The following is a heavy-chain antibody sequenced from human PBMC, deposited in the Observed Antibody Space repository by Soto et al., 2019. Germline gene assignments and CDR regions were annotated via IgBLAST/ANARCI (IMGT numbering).Heavy chain of an antibody. J-gene: IGHJ5*02. CDR3: ARGVGSGSYYNQYNWFDP. V-gene: IGHV1-18*01. Sequence: QVQLVQSGGEVKKPGASVKVSCKASGYTFTNYGISWVRQAPGQGLEWMGWINVYNGNTKYAQKVQGRVTMTTDTXXXTXXMELRSRSSDDTAVYYCARGVGSGSYYNQYNWFDPWGQGTLVTVSS. CDR1: GYTFTNYG. D-gene: IGHD3-10*01. CDR2: INVYNGNT.